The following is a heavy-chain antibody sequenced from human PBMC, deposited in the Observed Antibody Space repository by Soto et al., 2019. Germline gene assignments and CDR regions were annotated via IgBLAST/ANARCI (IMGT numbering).Heavy chain of an antibody. Sequence: ASVKVSCKASGYSFTDYHIHWVRQAPGQGLEWLGRINPKSGGTSTAQKFQGWVTMTTDTSISTAYMELTRLTSDDTAIYYCARGDSTDCSNGVCSFFYNHDMDVWGQGTTVTVSS. CDR1: GYSFTDYH. CDR3: ARGDSTDCSNGVCSFFYNHDMDV. D-gene: IGHD2-8*01. V-gene: IGHV1-2*04. CDR2: INPKSGGT. J-gene: IGHJ6*02.